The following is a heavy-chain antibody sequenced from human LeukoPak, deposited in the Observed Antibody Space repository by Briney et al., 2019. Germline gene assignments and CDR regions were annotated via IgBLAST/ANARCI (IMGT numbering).Heavy chain of an antibody. D-gene: IGHD5-12*01. CDR2: ISGSGGTT. J-gene: IGHJ4*02. Sequence: GGSLRLSCAASGFTFSSCAMSWVRQVPGKGLEWVSVISGSGGTTYYADSVKGRFTISRDYSKNTLYLQMNSLRAEDTAVYYCAKESLSRGYSGYDWDYWGQGTLVTVS. CDR1: GFTFSSCA. V-gene: IGHV3-23*01. CDR3: AKESLSRGYSGYDWDY.